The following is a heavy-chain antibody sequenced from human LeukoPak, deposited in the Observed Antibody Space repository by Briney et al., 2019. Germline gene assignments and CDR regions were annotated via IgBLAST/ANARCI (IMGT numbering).Heavy chain of an antibody. CDR2: IFGGGST. CDR1: GFSIRNNY. D-gene: IGHD4-17*01. V-gene: IGHV3-66*01. CDR3: ASDGTTLTKTAFDS. Sequence: GGSLRLSCAASGFSIRNNYMTWVRQAPGKGLEWVSIIFGGGSTYYADSVKGRFTISRDNSKNTLYLQMNSLRGDDTAVYYCASDGTTLTKTAFDSWGQGTLVTVSS. J-gene: IGHJ4*02.